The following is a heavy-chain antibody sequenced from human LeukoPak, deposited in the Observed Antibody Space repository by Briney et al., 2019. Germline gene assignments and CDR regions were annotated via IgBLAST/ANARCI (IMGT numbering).Heavy chain of an antibody. CDR1: GGSTSSGDYY. D-gene: IGHD6-19*01. V-gene: IGHV4-30-4*01. J-gene: IGHJ4*02. Sequence: PSQTLSLTCTVSGGSTSSGDYYWTWIRQPPGKGLEWIGYIYYSGSTYYNPSLKSRVTISIDTSKNQFSLKLSSVTAADTAVYYCARLRIAVGGFDYWGQGTLLTVSS. CDR3: ARLRIAVGGFDY. CDR2: IYYSGST.